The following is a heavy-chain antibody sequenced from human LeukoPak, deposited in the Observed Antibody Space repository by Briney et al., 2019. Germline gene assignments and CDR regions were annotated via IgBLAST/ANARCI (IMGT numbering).Heavy chain of an antibody. Sequence: ASVKVSCKASGYTFTSYGISWVRQAPGQGLEWMGWISAYNGNTNYAQKLQGRVTMTTDTSTSTAYMELRSLRSDDTAVYYCAREAGSTPDYYYGMDVWGQGTLVTVSS. CDR2: ISAYNGNT. V-gene: IGHV1-18*01. D-gene: IGHD4-23*01. CDR3: AREAGSTPDYYYGMDV. CDR1: GYTFTSYG. J-gene: IGHJ6*02.